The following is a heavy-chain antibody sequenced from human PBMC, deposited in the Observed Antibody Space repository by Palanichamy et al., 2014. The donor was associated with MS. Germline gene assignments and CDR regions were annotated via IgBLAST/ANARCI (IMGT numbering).Heavy chain of an antibody. J-gene: IGHJ5*02. CDR1: GFTFSSYA. CDR3: ARGKGADAIDWFDP. V-gene: IGHV3-23*01. CDR2: ITGSGDHT. Sequence: EVQLLESGGGLVQPGGSLRLSCAASGFTFSSYAIAWVRQAPGKGLEWVSTITGSGDHTFYGDSVKGRFVISRDNSKNTMYLQMNSLRVGDTAVYYCARGKGADAIDWFDPWGQGALVTVTS. D-gene: IGHD3-16*01.